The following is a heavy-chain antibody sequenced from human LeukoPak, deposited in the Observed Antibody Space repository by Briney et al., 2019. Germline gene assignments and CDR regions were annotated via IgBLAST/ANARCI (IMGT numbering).Heavy chain of an antibody. Sequence: PSETLSLTCTVSGGSISSYYWSWIRQPAGTGLEWIGRIYTSGSTNYNPSLKSRVTMSVDTSKNQFSLTLSSVSAADTAVYYCARAQYSNSVRFDYWGQGTLVTVSS. CDR2: IYTSGST. J-gene: IGHJ4*02. V-gene: IGHV4-4*07. CDR3: ARAQYSNSVRFDY. CDR1: GGSISSYY. D-gene: IGHD4-11*01.